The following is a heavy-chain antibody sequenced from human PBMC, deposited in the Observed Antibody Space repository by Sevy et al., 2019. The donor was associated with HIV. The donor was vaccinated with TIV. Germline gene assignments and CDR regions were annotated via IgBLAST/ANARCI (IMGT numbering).Heavy chain of an antibody. D-gene: IGHD6-19*01. V-gene: IGHV3-49*03. CDR3: TRDPTEGIAVAGNWYDP. Sequence: GGSLRLSCKASGFTFGDYAMSWFRQAPGKGLEWVGFIRKKAYDGTTEYAALVKGRFTISRDDSKSIAYLQMNSLKTEDTAVYYCTRDPTEGIAVAGNWYDPWGQGTLVTVSS. J-gene: IGHJ5*02. CDR1: GFTFGDYA. CDR2: IRKKAYDGTT.